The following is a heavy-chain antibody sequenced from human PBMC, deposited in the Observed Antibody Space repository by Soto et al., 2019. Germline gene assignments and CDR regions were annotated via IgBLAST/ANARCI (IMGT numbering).Heavy chain of an antibody. CDR1: GGSISSGGYY. J-gene: IGHJ4*02. CDR3: ARVIVGATEVDY. Sequence: QVQLQESGPGLVKPSQTLSLTCTVSGGSISSGGYYWSWIRQHPGKGLEWIGYIDYSGSTYYNPSLMSRVTISVDTSKNQFSLKLSSVTAADTAVYYCARVIVGATEVDYWGQGTLVTVSS. V-gene: IGHV4-31*03. CDR2: IDYSGST. D-gene: IGHD1-26*01.